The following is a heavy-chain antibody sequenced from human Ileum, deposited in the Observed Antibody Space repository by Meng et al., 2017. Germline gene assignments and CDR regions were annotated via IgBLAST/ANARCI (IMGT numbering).Heavy chain of an antibody. V-gene: IGHV4-34*01. CDR1: GGSFSGYY. J-gene: IGHJ4*02. D-gene: IGHD3-16*01. CDR2: IYYSGGT. CDR3: ARHLGRSFDY. Sequence: QLLPWGAGLLKPSEPLSLTCAVYGGSFSGYYWGWFRQPPGKGLEWIGEIYYSGGTKYNPSLKSRVTISGDTSKNQFSLKLTSVTAADTAVYYCARHLGRSFDYWGQGTLVTVSS.